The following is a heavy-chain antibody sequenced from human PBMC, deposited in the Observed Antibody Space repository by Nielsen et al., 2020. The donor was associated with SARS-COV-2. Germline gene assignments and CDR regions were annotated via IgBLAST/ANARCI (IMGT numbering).Heavy chain of an antibody. CDR1: GGSISSGGYY. CDR2: IYYSGST. J-gene: IGHJ4*02. V-gene: IGHV4-31*03. CDR3: ARGGSSSSGEYYFDY. Sequence: SETLSLTCTVSGGSISSGGYYWSWIRQHPGKGLEWIGYIYYSGSTYYNPSLKSRVTISVDTSKNQFPLKLSSVTAADTAVYYCARGGSSSSGEYYFDYWGQGTLVTVSS. D-gene: IGHD6-6*01.